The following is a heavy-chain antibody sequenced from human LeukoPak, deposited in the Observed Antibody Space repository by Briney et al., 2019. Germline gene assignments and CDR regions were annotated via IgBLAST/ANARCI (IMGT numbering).Heavy chain of an antibody. CDR1: GGSISSGSYY. Sequence: PSQTLSLTCTVSGGSISSGSYYWSWIRQPPGKGLEWIGSIYYSGSTYYNPSLKSRVTISVDTSKNQFSLKLSSVTAADTAVYYCARLGGPEYRSFDYWGQGTLVTVSS. D-gene: IGHD2/OR15-2a*01. V-gene: IGHV4-39*01. CDR2: IYYSGST. CDR3: ARLGGPEYRSFDY. J-gene: IGHJ4*02.